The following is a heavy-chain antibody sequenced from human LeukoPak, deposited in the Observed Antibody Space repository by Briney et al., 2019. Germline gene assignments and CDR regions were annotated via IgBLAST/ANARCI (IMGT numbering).Heavy chain of an antibody. CDR2: IYPGDSDT. CDR1: GYSFTSYW. J-gene: IGHJ3*02. D-gene: IGHD2-2*01. Sequence: GESLKISCKGSGYSFTSYWIGWVRQMPGKGPEWMGIIYPGDSDTKYSPSFQGQVTISADKSISTAHLQWSSLKASDTAMYYCARPVVPAAMGLYDAFDIWGQGTMVTVSS. V-gene: IGHV5-51*01. CDR3: ARPVVPAAMGLYDAFDI.